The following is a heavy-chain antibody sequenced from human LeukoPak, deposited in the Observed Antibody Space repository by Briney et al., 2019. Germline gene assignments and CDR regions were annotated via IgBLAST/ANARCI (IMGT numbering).Heavy chain of an antibody. D-gene: IGHD4-11*01. Sequence: EASVKVSCKASGYSFTGYFLHWVRQAPGQGLEWMGIISPSGSSTTYAQKFQGRVTMTRDTSTNTVYMELSSLRSDDTAVYYCARDLQGSSTFDYWGQGTLVTVSS. V-gene: IGHV1-46*01. CDR1: GYSFTGYF. CDR3: ARDLQGSSTFDY. CDR2: ISPSGSST. J-gene: IGHJ4*02.